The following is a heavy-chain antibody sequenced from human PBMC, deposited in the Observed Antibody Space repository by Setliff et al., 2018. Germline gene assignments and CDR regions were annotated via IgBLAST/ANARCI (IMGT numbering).Heavy chain of an antibody. Sequence: TSETLSLTCAAYGGTFSDYYWMTWVRQAPGKGLEWVANIERDGSEKFYVDSVKGRFTTSRDNAKNSLYLEMNGLRAEDTAVYYCARLVMRGTIDFFDYWGQGTLVTVS. D-gene: IGHD1-7*01. CDR2: IERDGSEK. CDR3: ARLVMRGTIDFFDY. J-gene: IGHJ4*02. CDR1: GGTFSDYYW. V-gene: IGHV3-7*03.